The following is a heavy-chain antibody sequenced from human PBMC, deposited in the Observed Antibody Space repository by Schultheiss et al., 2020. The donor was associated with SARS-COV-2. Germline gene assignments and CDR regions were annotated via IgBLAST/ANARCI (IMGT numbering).Heavy chain of an antibody. CDR1: GGTFSSYA. V-gene: IGHV1-69*06. J-gene: IGHJ6*02. CDR3: ARDRSGYYGMDV. CDR2: IIPIFGTA. D-gene: IGHD3-10*01. Sequence: SVKVSCKASGGTFSSYAISWVRQAPGQGLEWMGGIIPIFGTANYAQKFQGRVTITADKSTSTAYMELSSLRSEDTAVYYCARDRSGYYGMDVWGQGTTVTVSS.